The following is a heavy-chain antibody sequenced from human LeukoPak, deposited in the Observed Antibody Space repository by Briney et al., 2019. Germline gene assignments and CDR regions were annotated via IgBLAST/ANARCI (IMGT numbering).Heavy chain of an antibody. CDR3: ARSLGYSYGPFDY. V-gene: IGHV3-20*04. Sequence: PGGSLRLSCAASGFTFSSYWMSWVRQAPGKGLEWVSGINWNGGSTGYADSVKGRFTISRDNAKNSLYLQMNSLRAEDTALYYCARSLGYSYGPFDYWGQGTLVTVSS. CDR2: INWNGGST. J-gene: IGHJ4*02. D-gene: IGHD5-18*01. CDR1: GFTFSSYW.